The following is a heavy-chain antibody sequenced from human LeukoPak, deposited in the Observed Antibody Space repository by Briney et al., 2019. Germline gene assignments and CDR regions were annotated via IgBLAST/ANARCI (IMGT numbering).Heavy chain of an antibody. V-gene: IGHV4-39*07. J-gene: IGHJ4*02. CDR2: IYYSGST. D-gene: IGHD6-19*01. CDR3: ARDSSGWVFDY. CDR1: GGSISSSSYY. Sequence: MASETLSLTCTVSGGSISSSSYYWGWIRQPPGKGLEWIGSIYYSGSTYYNPSLKSRVTISVDTSKNQFSLKLSSVTAADTAVYYSARDSSGWVFDYWGQGTLVTVSS.